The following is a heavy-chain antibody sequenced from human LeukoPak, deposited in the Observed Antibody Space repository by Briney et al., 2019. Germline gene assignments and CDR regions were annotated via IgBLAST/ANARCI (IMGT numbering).Heavy chain of an antibody. CDR2: IKQDGSEK. J-gene: IGHJ4*02. D-gene: IGHD6-6*01. V-gene: IGHV3-7*01. Sequence: GSLRLSCAASGFTLSDYYMTWIRRAPGKGLEWVANIKQDGSEKYYVDSVKGRFTISRDNAKNSLYLQMNSLRAEDTAVYYCASGQQLGYWGQGTLVTVSS. CDR3: ASGQQLGY. CDR1: GFTLSDYY.